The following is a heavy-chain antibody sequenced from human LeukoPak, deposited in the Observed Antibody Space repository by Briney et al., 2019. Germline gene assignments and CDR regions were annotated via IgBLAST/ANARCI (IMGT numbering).Heavy chain of an antibody. CDR3: SRDGGFWSAYPLDY. CDR2: ISTTSSNI. CDR1: GFTFTTYN. J-gene: IGHJ4*02. Sequence: GGSLRLSCAASGFTFTTYNMNWVRQAPGKGLEWVSYISTTSSNIYYADSVEGRFTISGDNAKNLLYLQMDSLRDEDTAVYYCSRDGGFWSAYPLDYWGQGTLVTVSA. D-gene: IGHD3-3*01. V-gene: IGHV3-48*02.